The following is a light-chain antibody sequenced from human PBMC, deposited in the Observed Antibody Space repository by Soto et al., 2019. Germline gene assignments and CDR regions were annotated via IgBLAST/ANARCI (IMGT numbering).Light chain of an antibody. CDR3: MQPLNLPIT. Sequence: ETVMTQFPLSLSVTPGEPASISCRSSESLLHTNAHNYLDWYLQKPGQSPQLLIYLGSIRASGVPDRFSGSGSGTDFTLRISRVEAEDVGVYYCMQPLNLPITFGQGTRLEMK. CDR1: ESLLHTNAHNY. V-gene: IGKV2-28*01. J-gene: IGKJ5*01. CDR2: LGS.